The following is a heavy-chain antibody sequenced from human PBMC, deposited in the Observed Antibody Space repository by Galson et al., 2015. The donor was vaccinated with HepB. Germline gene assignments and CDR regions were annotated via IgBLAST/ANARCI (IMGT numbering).Heavy chain of an antibody. CDR3: ARRAAGSRGYFDY. D-gene: IGHD6-13*01. CDR1: GFTFSYYS. J-gene: IGHJ4*02. V-gene: IGHV3-64*01. Sequence: SLRLSCAASGFTFSYYSLSWVRQAPGKGLEYLAAIGSGGVRTFYTNAVEGRFVISRANSKNTLYLQMDSLRPEDMAFYYCARRAAGSRGYFDYWSLGTLVTVSS. CDR2: IGSGGVRT.